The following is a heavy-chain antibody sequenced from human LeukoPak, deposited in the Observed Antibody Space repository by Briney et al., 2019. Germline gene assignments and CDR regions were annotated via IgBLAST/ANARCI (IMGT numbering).Heavy chain of an antibody. D-gene: IGHD3-10*01. CDR1: GFTFSNAW. J-gene: IGHJ4*02. V-gene: IGHV3-23*01. CDR3: ARPWFGESPYYFDY. Sequence: GGSLRLSCAASGFTFSNAWMSWVRQAPGKGLEWVSAISGSGGSTYYADSVKGRFTISRDNSKNTLYLQMNSLRAEDTAVYYCARPWFGESPYYFDYWGQGTLVTVSS. CDR2: ISGSGGST.